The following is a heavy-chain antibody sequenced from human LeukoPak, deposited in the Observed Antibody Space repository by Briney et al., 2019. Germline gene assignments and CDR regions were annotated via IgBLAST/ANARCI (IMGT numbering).Heavy chain of an antibody. V-gene: IGHV3-33*01. Sequence: PGGSLRLSCAASGFTFSSYGMHWVRQAPGKGLEWVAVIWYDGSNKYYADSVKGRFTISRDSSKNTLYLQMNSLRAEDTAVYYCARGPDYYDSSGYYYVLDYWGQGTLVTVSS. CDR3: ARGPDYYDSSGYYYVLDY. J-gene: IGHJ4*02. CDR2: IWYDGSNK. D-gene: IGHD3-22*01. CDR1: GFTFSSYG.